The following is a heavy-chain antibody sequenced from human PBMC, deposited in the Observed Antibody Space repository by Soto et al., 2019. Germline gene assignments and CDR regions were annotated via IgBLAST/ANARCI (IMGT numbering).Heavy chain of an antibody. D-gene: IGHD2-15*01. V-gene: IGHV3-30-3*01. J-gene: IGHJ4*02. CDR2: ISSDVVNY. Sequence: QVQLVESGGGVVQPGRSLRLSCAASGFTFSSFAMHWVRQAPGKGLEWLAVISSDVVNYYYAESVKGRFTISRDNSKNTLDLQMNSLRNEDTAVYYGARGGAWTPEGLGYWGQGTLVTVSS. CDR3: ARGGAWTPEGLGY. CDR1: GFTFSSFA.